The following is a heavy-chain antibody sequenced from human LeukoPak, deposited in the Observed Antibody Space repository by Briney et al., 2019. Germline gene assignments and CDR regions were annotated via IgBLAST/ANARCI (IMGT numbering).Heavy chain of an antibody. V-gene: IGHV3-7*01. CDR2: IKQDGSEK. CDR1: GFTFSSYW. J-gene: IGHJ4*02. Sequence: PGGSLRLSCAASGFTFSSYWMSWVRQAPEKGLEWVANIKQDGSEKYYVDSVKGRFIISRDNAKNSLYLQMNSLRAEDTAVYYCARDLGMVRGVPPFDYWGQGTLVTVSS. CDR3: ARDLGMVRGVPPFDY. D-gene: IGHD3-10*01.